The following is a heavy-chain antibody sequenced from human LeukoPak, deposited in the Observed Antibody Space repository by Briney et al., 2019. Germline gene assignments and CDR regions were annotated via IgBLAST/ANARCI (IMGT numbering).Heavy chain of an antibody. Sequence: GESLKISCKGSGYSFTSYWIGWVRQMPGKGLEWMGIIYPGDSDTRYRPSFQGQVTISADKSISTAYLQWSSLKASDTAMYYCARAIFGVTRGSSRFDPWGQGTLVTVSS. CDR1: GYSFTSYW. CDR2: IYPGDSDT. D-gene: IGHD3-3*01. CDR3: ARAIFGVTRGSSRFDP. J-gene: IGHJ5*02. V-gene: IGHV5-51*01.